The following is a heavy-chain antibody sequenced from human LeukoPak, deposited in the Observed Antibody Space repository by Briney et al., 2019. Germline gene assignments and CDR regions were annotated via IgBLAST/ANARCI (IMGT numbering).Heavy chain of an antibody. V-gene: IGHV3-7*01. CDR1: GYTFNNYW. Sequence: GGSLRLSCAASGYTFNNYWMNWVRQAPGKGLEWVVAIKQDGSEKYYVDSVKGRFTISRDNAKNSLYLQMNSLRAEDTAVYYCARGGSYSWFDSWGQETPVTVSS. CDR2: IKQDGSEK. J-gene: IGHJ5*01. CDR3: ARGGSYSWFDS.